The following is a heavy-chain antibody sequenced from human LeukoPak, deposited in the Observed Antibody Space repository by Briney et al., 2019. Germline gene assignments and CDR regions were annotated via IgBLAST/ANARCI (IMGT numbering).Heavy chain of an antibody. CDR1: GFTFAEYS. V-gene: IGHV3-43*01. J-gene: IGHJ4*02. CDR3: TKEHSSGWPTIDC. D-gene: IGHD6-19*01. CDR2: INRNGGAI. Sequence: GGSLRLSCSASGFTFAEYSMHWVRQAPGKGLEWVSVINRNGGAIQYVDSVKGRFIIARDNSKNSLYLQMNSLRTEDTALYYCTKEHSSGWPTIDCWGQGTLVTVSS.